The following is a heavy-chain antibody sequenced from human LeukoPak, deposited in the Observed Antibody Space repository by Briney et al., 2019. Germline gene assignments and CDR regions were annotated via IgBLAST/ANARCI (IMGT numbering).Heavy chain of an antibody. CDR1: KFSFSNYA. V-gene: IGHV3-23*01. CDR3: AKDLGLSVGSTPFDY. CDR2: IYGSGVST. J-gene: IGHJ4*02. Sequence: GRSLRLSCAASKFSFSNYAMSWVRQAPGKGLEWVSSIYGSGVSTFYADSVQGRFTISRDNFQNTLSLQMNSLRADDTAVYYCAKDLGLSVGSTPFDYWGQGTLVTVSS. D-gene: IGHD1-26*01.